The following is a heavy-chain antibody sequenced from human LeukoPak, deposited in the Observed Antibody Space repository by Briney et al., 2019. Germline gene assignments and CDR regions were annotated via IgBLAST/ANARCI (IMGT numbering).Heavy chain of an antibody. CDR2: ITGSGTGT. V-gene: IGHV3-23*01. D-gene: IGHD3-22*01. CDR3: VKGRDYNDASAYYIGDY. J-gene: IGHJ4*02. Sequence: PGGSLRLSCAASGFTFSTHAMIWVRQAPGKGPEVGSGITGSGTGTYYRDSVKGRFTISRENSHDPLYLQMNSLRAEDTAVYYCVKGRDYNDASAYYIGDYWGQGTLVTVSS. CDR1: GFTFSTHA.